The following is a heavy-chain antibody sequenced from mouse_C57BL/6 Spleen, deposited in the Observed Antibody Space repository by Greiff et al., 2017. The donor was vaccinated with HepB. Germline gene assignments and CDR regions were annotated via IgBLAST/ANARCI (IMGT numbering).Heavy chain of an antibody. CDR1: GYTFTSYW. Sequence: VQLQQPGAELVRPGTSVKLSCKASGYTFTSYWMHWVKQRPGQGLEWIGVIDPSDSYTNYNQKFKGKATLTVDTSSSTAYMQLSSLTSEDSAVYYCARRGGRSNYFDYWGQGTTLTVSS. J-gene: IGHJ2*01. D-gene: IGHD1-1*01. CDR3: ARRGGRSNYFDY. CDR2: IDPSDSYT. V-gene: IGHV1-59*01.